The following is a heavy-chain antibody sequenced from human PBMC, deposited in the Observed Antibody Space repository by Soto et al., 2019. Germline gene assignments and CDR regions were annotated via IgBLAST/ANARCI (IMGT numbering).Heavy chain of an antibody. D-gene: IGHD3-3*01. J-gene: IGHJ3*02. CDR2: INPSGGST. CDR3: ARAFDFWSGYLYAFDI. V-gene: IGHV1-46*01. CDR1: GYTFSSYY. Sequence: QVQLVQSGAEVKKPGASVKVSCKASGYTFSSYYMHWVRQAPGQGLEWMGIINPSGGSTSYAQKFQGRVTMTRDTSTSTVYMELSSLRSEHTAVYYCARAFDFWSGYLYAFDIWGQATMVTVSS.